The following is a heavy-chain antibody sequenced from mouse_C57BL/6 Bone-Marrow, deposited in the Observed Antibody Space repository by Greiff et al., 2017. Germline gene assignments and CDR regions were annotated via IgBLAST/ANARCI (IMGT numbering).Heavy chain of an antibody. D-gene: IGHD2-1*01. J-gene: IGHJ1*03. CDR1: GYAFTSYL. Sequence: QVQLQQSGAELVRPGTSVKVSCKASGYAFTSYLIEWVKQRPGQGLEWIGVINPGSGSTYYNEKFKGKATLTADKSSSTAYMQLRSLTSEASAVYFCARKGGKNWYFDDWGKGTTLTVSS. CDR3: ARKGGKNWYFDD. V-gene: IGHV1-54*01. CDR2: INPGSGST.